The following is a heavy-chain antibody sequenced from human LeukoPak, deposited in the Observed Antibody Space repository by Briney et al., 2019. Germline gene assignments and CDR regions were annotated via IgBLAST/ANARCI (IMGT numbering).Heavy chain of an antibody. CDR2: ISNSDATT. CDR3: ARCITVFGVVIPEYYYYYMDV. CDR1: GFTFSNYA. V-gene: IGHV3-23*01. J-gene: IGHJ6*03. Sequence: GGFLRLSCAASGFTFSNYAMNWVRQAPGKGLEWVSSISNSDATTCYADSVKGRFTISRDNSKNTLYLQMNSLRVEDTAVYYCARCITVFGVVIPEYYYYYMDVWGKGATVTVSS. D-gene: IGHD3-3*01.